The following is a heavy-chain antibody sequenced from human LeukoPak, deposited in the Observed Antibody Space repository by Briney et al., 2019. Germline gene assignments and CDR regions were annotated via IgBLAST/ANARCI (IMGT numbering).Heavy chain of an antibody. CDR1: GYTFTGYY. J-gene: IGHJ5*02. V-gene: IGHV1-2*02. Sequence: GVSVKVSCKASGYTFTGYYIHWVRQAPGQGLEWMAWINPNSGATNYAQKFQGRVTMTRDTSISTAYMELSRLTSDDTAVYFCARGRFGEWDNWFDPWGQGTLVTVSS. D-gene: IGHD3-10*01. CDR3: ARGRFGEWDNWFDP. CDR2: INPNSGAT.